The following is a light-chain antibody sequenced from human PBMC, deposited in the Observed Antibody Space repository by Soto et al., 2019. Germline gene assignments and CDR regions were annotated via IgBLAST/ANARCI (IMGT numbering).Light chain of an antibody. Sequence: NFMLTQPHSVSESPGKTVTISCIRSSGSIASNYVQWYQQRPGSAPTTVIYENSQRPSGVPDRFSGSIDSSSNSASLTISGLETEDEADYYCQSYDSSSRVFGGGTKLTVL. V-gene: IGLV6-57*04. CDR3: QSYDSSSRV. J-gene: IGLJ3*02. CDR2: ENS. CDR1: SGSIASNY.